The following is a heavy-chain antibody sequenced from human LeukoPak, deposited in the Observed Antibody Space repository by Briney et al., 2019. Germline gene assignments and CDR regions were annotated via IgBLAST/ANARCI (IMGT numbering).Heavy chain of an antibody. CDR2: IYYSGST. CDR1: GGSISSSSYY. CDR3: ARRSPRWLPFDY. V-gene: IGHV4-39*01. Sequence: SETLSLTCTVSGGSISSSSYYWGWIRQPPGKGLEWIGSIYYSGSTYYNPSLKSRVTISVDTSKNQFSLKLSSVTAADTAVYYCARRSPRWLPFDYWGQGTLVTVSS. J-gene: IGHJ4*02. D-gene: IGHD5-24*01.